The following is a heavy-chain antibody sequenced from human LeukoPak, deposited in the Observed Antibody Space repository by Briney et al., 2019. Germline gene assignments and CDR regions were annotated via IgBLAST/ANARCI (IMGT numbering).Heavy chain of an antibody. CDR1: GFTFSNYW. J-gene: IGHJ6*04. V-gene: IGHV3-48*04. CDR2: ISSSGSTI. D-gene: IGHD3-10*02. CDR3: AELGITMIGGV. Sequence: GGSLRLSCVASGFTFSNYWMGWVRQAPGKGLEWVSYISSSGSTIYYADSVKGRFTISRDNAKNSLYLQMNSLRAEDTAVYYCAELGITMIGGVWGKGTTVAISS.